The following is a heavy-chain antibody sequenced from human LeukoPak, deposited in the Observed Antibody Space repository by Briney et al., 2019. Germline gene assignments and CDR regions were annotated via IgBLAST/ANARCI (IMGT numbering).Heavy chain of an antibody. D-gene: IGHD3-22*01. J-gene: IGHJ4*02. CDR2: MNPNSGNT. CDR1: GYTFTSYD. V-gene: IGHV1-8*01. CDR3: ARLSHDSSGYIDY. Sequence: GASVKVSCKASGYTFTSYDINWVRQATGQGLEWMGWMNPNSGNTGYAQKFQGRVTMTRNTSISTAYMELSSLRSEDTAVHYCARLSHDSSGYIDYWGQGTLVTVSS.